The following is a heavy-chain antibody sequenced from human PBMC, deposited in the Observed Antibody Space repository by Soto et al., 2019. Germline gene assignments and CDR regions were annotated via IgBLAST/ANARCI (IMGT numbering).Heavy chain of an antibody. CDR1: GGSISSSSYY. CDR2: IYYSGST. V-gene: IGHV4-39*01. Sequence: SETLSLTCTVSGGSISSSSYYWGWIRQPPGKGLEWIGSIYYSGSTYYNPSLKSRVTISVDTSKNQFSLKLSSVTAADTAVYYCARRPMVRGVIDYWGQGTLVTVSS. J-gene: IGHJ4*02. CDR3: ARRPMVRGVIDY. D-gene: IGHD3-10*01.